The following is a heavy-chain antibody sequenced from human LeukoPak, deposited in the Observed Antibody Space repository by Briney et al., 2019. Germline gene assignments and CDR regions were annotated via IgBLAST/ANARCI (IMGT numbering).Heavy chain of an antibody. V-gene: IGHV1-18*01. D-gene: IGHD4-11*01. CDR2: ISAYNGNT. CDR1: GYTFTSYG. J-gene: IGHJ4*02. CDR3: ARDLNYRWPSPSLDY. Sequence: GESLKIPCKGSGYTFTSYGISWVRQAPGQGLEWMGWISAYNGNTNYAQKLQGRVTMTTDTSTSTAYMELRSLGSDDTAVYYCARDLNYRWPSPSLDYWGQGTLVTVSS.